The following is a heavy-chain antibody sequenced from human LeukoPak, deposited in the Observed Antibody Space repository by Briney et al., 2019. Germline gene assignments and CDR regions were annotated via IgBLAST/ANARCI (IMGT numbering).Heavy chain of an antibody. CDR2: ISYDGSNK. CDR1: GFTFSSYG. CDR3: AKDAPPGYDILTYAFDI. D-gene: IGHD3-9*01. J-gene: IGHJ3*02. V-gene: IGHV3-30*18. Sequence: GRSLRLSCAASGFTFSSYGMHRVRQAPGKGLEWVAVISYDGSNKYYADSVKGRFTISRDNSKNTLYLQMNSLRAEDTAVYYCAKDAPPGYDILTYAFDIWGQGTMVTVSS.